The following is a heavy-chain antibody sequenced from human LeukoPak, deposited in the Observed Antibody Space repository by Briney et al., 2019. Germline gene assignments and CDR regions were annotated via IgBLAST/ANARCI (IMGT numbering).Heavy chain of an antibody. Sequence: PSETLSLTCTVSGGSISSYYWSWIRQPAGKGLEWIGRIYTSGSTNYNPSLRSRVTVSLDTSMNQFSLNLRSVTAADTAVYYCATTVAGVREHAYWGQGTLVTVSS. J-gene: IGHJ4*02. CDR1: GGSISSYY. CDR2: IYTSGST. V-gene: IGHV4-4*07. D-gene: IGHD6-19*01. CDR3: ATTVAGVREHAY.